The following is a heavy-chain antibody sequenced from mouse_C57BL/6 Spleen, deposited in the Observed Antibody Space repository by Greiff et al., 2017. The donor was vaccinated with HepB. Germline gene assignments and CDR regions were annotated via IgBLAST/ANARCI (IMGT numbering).Heavy chain of an antibody. J-gene: IGHJ4*01. Sequence: VQLQESGAELVKPGASVKISCKASGYAFSSYWMNWVKQRPGKGLEWIGQIYPGDGDTNYNGKFKGKATLTADKSSSTAYMQLSSLTSEDSAVYFCASGYGSSYGAYAMDYWGQGTSVTVSS. CDR3: ASGYGSSYGAYAMDY. CDR1: GYAFSSYW. D-gene: IGHD1-1*01. V-gene: IGHV1-80*01. CDR2: IYPGDGDT.